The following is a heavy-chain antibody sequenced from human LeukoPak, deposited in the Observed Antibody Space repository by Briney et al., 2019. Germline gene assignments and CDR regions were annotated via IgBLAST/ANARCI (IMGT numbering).Heavy chain of an antibody. CDR2: MNPDSGST. Sequence: WASVKVSCKASGYTFTGYYMHWVRQAPGQGLEWMGWMNPDSGSTGYAQKLQGRVTMTRSTSISTAYMELSSLRSEDTAVYYCARGGDAGRMDVWGQGTTVTVSS. CDR1: GYTFTGYY. D-gene: IGHD3-10*01. V-gene: IGHV1-8*02. CDR3: ARGGDAGRMDV. J-gene: IGHJ6*02.